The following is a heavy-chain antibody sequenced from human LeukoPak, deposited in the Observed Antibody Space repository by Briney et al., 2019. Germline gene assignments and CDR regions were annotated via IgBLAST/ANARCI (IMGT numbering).Heavy chain of an antibody. CDR3: AREKLVGSGYRIDAFDI. CDR2: IYYSGST. V-gene: IGHV4-61*08. CDR1: GGSISSGGYY. J-gene: IGHJ3*02. Sequence: KPSETLSLTCTVSGGSISSGGYYWSWIRQPPGKGLEWIGYIYYSGSTNYNPSLKSRVTISVDTSKNQFSLKLSSVTAADTAVYYCAREKLVGSGYRIDAFDIWGQGTMVTVSS. D-gene: IGHD5-12*01.